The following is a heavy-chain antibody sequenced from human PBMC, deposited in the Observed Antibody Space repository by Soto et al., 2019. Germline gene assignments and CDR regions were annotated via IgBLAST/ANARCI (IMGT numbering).Heavy chain of an antibody. V-gene: IGHV4-34*01. J-gene: IGHJ4*02. CDR1: GGSFSGYY. CDR3: ARYYENSGYYYRNGFDY. Sequence: SETLSLTCAVYGGSFSGYYWSWIRQPPGKGLEWIGEINHSGSTNYNPSLKSRVTISVDTSKNQLSLKLTSVTAADTAVYYCARYYENSGYYYRNGFDYWGQGTLVTVSS. CDR2: INHSGST. D-gene: IGHD3-22*01.